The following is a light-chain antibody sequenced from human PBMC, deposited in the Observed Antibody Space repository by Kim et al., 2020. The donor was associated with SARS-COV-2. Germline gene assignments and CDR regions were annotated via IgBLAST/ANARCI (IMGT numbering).Light chain of an antibody. CDR3: QQYKSWPLT. V-gene: IGKV3-15*01. Sequence: VTPGKRATLSCRASESVITNGAWYQQKPGQAPSLLNYDASTRATGIPARFSGSGSGTEFSLTISSLQSEDFAVYYCQQYKSWPLTFGGGTKVDIK. J-gene: IGKJ4*01. CDR1: ESVITN. CDR2: DAS.